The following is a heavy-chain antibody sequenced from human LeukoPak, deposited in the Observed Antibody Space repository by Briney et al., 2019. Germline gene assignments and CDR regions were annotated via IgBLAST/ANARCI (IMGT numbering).Heavy chain of an antibody. D-gene: IGHD2-2*01. CDR3: GRGLRGSSTRRPRRYYYYYMDV. Sequence: ASVKVSCKASGYTFTSYDINWVRQATGQGLEWMGWMNPNSGNTGYAQKFQGRATMTRNTSISTAYMELSSLRSEDTAVYYCGRGLRGSSTRRPRRYYYYYMDVWGKGTTVTVSS. V-gene: IGHV1-8*01. J-gene: IGHJ6*03. CDR2: MNPNSGNT. CDR1: GYTFTSYD.